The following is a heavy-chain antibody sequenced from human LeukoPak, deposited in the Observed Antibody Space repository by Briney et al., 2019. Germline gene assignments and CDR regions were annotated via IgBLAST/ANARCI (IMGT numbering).Heavy chain of an antibody. CDR2: ISYDRSNK. Sequence: GGSLRLSCAASGFTFSSYGMHWVRQAPGKGLEWVAVISYDRSNKCYADSVKGRFTISRDNSKNTLYLQMNSLRAEDTAVYYCAKDRISQGSGSYYSLGLGYWGQGTLVTVSS. CDR3: AKDRISQGSGSYYSLGLGY. V-gene: IGHV3-30*18. J-gene: IGHJ4*02. D-gene: IGHD3-10*01. CDR1: GFTFSSYG.